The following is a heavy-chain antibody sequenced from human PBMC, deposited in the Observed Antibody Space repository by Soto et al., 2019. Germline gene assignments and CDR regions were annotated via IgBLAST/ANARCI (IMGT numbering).Heavy chain of an antibody. Sequence: SETLSLTCAVSGGYISSGGYSWSCIRQPPGKGLEWIGNMYHSGNTYYNPSLKSRVTLSIDRSKNQFSLKLNSVTAADTAVYYFVSPEGYYDSSGYTLDYWGQGTLVTVSS. CDR2: MYHSGNT. V-gene: IGHV4-30-2*03. CDR3: VSPEGYYDSSGYTLDY. CDR1: GGYISSGGYS. J-gene: IGHJ4*02. D-gene: IGHD3-22*01.